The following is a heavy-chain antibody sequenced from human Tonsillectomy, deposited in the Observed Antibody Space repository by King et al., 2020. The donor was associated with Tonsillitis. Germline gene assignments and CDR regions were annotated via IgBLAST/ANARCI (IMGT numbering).Heavy chain of an antibody. Sequence: QLQESGPGLVKPSGTLSLTCAVSGGSISSSNWWNWVRQPPGKGLEWIGEIHHSGSTNYTPSLKSRVTISVDKSKNQFSLKLSSVTAADTAVYYCERSGGDYYGSGSHYNFFDYWGQGTLVTVSS. J-gene: IGHJ4*02. CDR3: ERSGGDYYGSGSHYNFFDY. CDR1: GGSISSSNW. CDR2: IHHSGST. D-gene: IGHD3-10*01. V-gene: IGHV4-4*02.